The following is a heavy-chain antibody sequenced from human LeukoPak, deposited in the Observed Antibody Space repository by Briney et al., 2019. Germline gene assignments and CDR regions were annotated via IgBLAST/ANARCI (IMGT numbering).Heavy chain of an antibody. J-gene: IGHJ4*02. CDR1: GFTFSSYT. D-gene: IGHD2-21*02. CDR3: ARARGYCAADCSRYAFDY. CDR2: ISNSGRNT. Sequence: GGSLTLSCAASGFTFSSYTMSWVRQAPGKGLEWVSTISNSGRNTFYTDSVKGRFTISGDNSKNTLYLQMNSLRAGDTAVYSCARARGYCAADCSRYAFDYWGQGTLVTVSS. V-gene: IGHV3-23*01.